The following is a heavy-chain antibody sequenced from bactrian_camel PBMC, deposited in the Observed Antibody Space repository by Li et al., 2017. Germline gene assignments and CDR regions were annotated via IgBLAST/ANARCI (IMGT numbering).Heavy chain of an antibody. D-gene: IGHD6*01. CDR1: GLNTHINC. V-gene: IGHV3S68*01. J-gene: IGHJ6*01. CDR2: VLKDDEVA. CDR3: AVDGWGARCTVRSPGWYS. Sequence: HVQLVESGGGSVQIGGSLSLSCAISGLNTHINCLKWFRQVPGKEREGVAVLKDDEVATYSDAVKGRFTISRSSGDNAKNITLFLQMNNMIPEDTAMYYCAVDGWGARCTVRSPGWYSLGRGTQVTVS.